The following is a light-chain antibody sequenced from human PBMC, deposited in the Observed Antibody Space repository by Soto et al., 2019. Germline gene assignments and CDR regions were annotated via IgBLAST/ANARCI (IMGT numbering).Light chain of an antibody. Sequence: IQMTQSPSSLSASVGDRVTITCRASQHISSYLSWYQHKPGKAPKLLIYAASSLQTGVPSRFSGSGSGTDFTLTISSLQPEDFATYYCQQYDNLPLIFGQGTRLEIK. CDR3: QQYDNLPLI. CDR2: AAS. J-gene: IGKJ5*01. V-gene: IGKV1-33*01. CDR1: QHISSY.